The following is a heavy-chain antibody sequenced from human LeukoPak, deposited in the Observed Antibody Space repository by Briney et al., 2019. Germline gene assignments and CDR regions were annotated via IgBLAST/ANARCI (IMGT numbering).Heavy chain of an antibody. CDR3: TRRYCSGGSCYSDY. Sequence: GGPLRLSCAASGFTFSDSGMHWVRQASGKGLEWVGRIRSRANSYATAYAASVRGRFTISRDDSKNTAYLQMNSLRTEDTAVYYCTRRYCSGGSCYSDYWGQGTLVTVSS. D-gene: IGHD2-15*01. V-gene: IGHV3-73*01. J-gene: IGHJ4*02. CDR1: GFTFSDSG. CDR2: IRSRANSYAT.